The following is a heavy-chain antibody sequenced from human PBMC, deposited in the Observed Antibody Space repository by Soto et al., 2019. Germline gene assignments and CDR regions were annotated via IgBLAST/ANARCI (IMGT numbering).Heavy chain of an antibody. CDR2: IIPIFGTA. V-gene: IGHV1-69*01. Sequence: QVQLVQSGAEVKKPGSSVKVSCKASGGTFSSYAISWVRQAPGQGLEWMGGIIPIFGTANYAQKFQGRVTITADESTSTAYMELSSLRSEDTAVYYCARERPRHVYYERNQSFDLWGRGTLVTVSS. CDR3: ARERPRHVYYERNQSFDL. J-gene: IGHJ2*01. D-gene: IGHD3-22*01. CDR1: GGTFSSYA.